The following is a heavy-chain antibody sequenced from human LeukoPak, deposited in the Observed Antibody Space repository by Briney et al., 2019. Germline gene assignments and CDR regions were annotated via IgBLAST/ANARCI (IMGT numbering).Heavy chain of an antibody. D-gene: IGHD6-13*01. CDR1: GGTFISYA. CDR2: IIPIFGTA. J-gene: IGHJ5*02. Sequence: SVKVSCTASGGTFISYAISWVRQAPGQGLEWMGGIIPIFGTANYAQKFQGRVTITADESTSTAYMELSSLRSEDTAVYYCAREARIAAAGPPEWFDPWGQGTLVTVSS. CDR3: AREARIAAAGPPEWFDP. V-gene: IGHV1-69*13.